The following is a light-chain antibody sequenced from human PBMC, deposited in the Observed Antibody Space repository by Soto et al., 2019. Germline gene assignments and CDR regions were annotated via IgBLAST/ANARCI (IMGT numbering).Light chain of an antibody. Sequence: EIVLTQSLGTLSLSPGERATLSCRASQSVSVNSLAWYQQKGGQAPRLLIYAASTRATGVPDRFSGTGSGTDFALTISRLETDDSAVYYCQQYYSTPPTFGGGTKLEIK. CDR2: AAS. V-gene: IGKV3-20*01. CDR3: QQYYSTPPT. J-gene: IGKJ4*01. CDR1: QSVSVNS.